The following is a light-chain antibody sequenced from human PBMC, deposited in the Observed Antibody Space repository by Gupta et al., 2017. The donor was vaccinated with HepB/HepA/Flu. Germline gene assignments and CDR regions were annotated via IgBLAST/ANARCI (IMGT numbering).Light chain of an antibody. CDR3: AAWDDSLNGFYV. V-gene: IGLV1-44*01. CDR1: SSNIGSNT. J-gene: IGLJ1*01. Sequence: QSVLTQQPSASGTPGQRVTISCSGSSSNIGSNTVNWYQQLPGTAPKLLIYSKNQRPSGVPDRFSGSKSGTSASLAISGLQSEDEADYYCAAWDDSLNGFYVFGTGTKVTVL. CDR2: SKN.